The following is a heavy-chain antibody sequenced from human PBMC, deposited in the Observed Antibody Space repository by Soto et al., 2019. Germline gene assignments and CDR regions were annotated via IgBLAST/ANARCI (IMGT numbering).Heavy chain of an antibody. V-gene: IGHV4-30-4*02. Sequence: SETLSLTCTVSGRSICSGDYYWSWIRQPPGKGLEWIGYIYYSGSTYYNPSLKSRVTISVDTSKNQFSLKLSSLTAADTAVYYCARLGAYYQSLDPWGPGTLVTVS. CDR2: IYYSGST. D-gene: IGHD2-21*01. J-gene: IGHJ5*02. CDR3: ARLGAYYQSLDP. CDR1: GRSICSGDYY.